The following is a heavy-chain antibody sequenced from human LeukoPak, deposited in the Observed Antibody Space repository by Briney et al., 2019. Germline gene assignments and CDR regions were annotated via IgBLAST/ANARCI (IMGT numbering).Heavy chain of an antibody. CDR3: ARSVRGVLIHAYGMDV. J-gene: IGHJ6*04. CDR2: IIPIFGTA. Sequence: PGASVKVSCKASGGTFSSYAISWVRQAPGQGLEWMGRIIPIFGTANYAQKFQGRVTITADESTSTAYMELSSLRSEDTAVYYCARSVRGVLIHAYGMDVWGKGTTVTVSS. D-gene: IGHD3-10*01. V-gene: IGHV1-69*13. CDR1: GGTFSSYA.